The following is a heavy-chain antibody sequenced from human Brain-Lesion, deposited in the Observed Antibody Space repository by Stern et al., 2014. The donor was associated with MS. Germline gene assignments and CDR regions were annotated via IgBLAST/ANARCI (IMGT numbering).Heavy chain of an antibody. J-gene: IGHJ6*02. CDR3: ARGRVVPGFQYYATDV. CDR1: GGSISSGGYY. D-gene: IGHD2-2*01. V-gene: IGHV4-61*02. Sequence: VQLVESGPGLVKPSQTLSLSCTVSGGSISSGGYYWSWIRQPAGKGLEWIGRIFNSGSTSYNPSRKGRLTISIATSKNQFSLRLNSRTAADTAVYYCARGRVVPGFQYYATDVWGQGTTVIVSS. CDR2: IFNSGST.